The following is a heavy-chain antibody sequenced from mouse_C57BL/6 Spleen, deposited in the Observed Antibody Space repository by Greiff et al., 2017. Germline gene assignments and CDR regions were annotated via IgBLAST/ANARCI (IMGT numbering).Heavy chain of an antibody. CDR2: ISYDGSN. V-gene: IGHV3-6*01. J-gene: IGHJ2*01. CDR3: ARDRDYGHFDY. Sequence: EVQLQESGPGLVKPSPSLSLTCSVTGYSITSGYYWNWIRQFPGNKLEWMGYISYDGSNNYNPSLKNRISITRDTSKNQFFLKLNSVTTEDTATYCCARDRDYGHFDYWGQGTTLTVSS. CDR1: GYSITSGYY. D-gene: IGHD1-1*01.